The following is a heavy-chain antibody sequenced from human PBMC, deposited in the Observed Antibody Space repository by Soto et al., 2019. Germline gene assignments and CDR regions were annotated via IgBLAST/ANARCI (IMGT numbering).Heavy chain of an antibody. Sequence: GGSLRLSCAASGFTFSSYGIHWVRQAPGKGLEWVAVIWFDGSNKYYADSVKGRFTISRDNARNSLYLQMNSLRAEDTAVYYCARDLSWGSNWYYYMDVWGKGTTVTV. D-gene: IGHD7-27*01. V-gene: IGHV3-33*01. CDR1: GFTFSSYG. CDR3: ARDLSWGSNWYYYMDV. J-gene: IGHJ6*03. CDR2: IWFDGSNK.